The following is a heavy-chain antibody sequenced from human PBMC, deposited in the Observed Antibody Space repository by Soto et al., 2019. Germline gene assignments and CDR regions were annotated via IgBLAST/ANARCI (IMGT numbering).Heavy chain of an antibody. D-gene: IGHD3-3*01. J-gene: IGHJ5*02. CDR1: GFTFSSYS. CDR3: AREMSSTITIFGVVKNCFDP. V-gene: IGHV3-48*02. CDR2: ISSSSSTI. Sequence: VGSLRLSCAASGFTFSSYSMNWVRQAPGKGLEWVSYISSSSSTIYYADSVKGRFTISRDNAKNSLYLQMNSLRDEDTAVYYCAREMSSTITIFGVVKNCFDPWGQGTLVTVSS.